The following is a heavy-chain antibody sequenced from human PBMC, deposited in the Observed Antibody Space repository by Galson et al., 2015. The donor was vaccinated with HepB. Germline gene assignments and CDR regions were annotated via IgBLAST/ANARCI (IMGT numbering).Heavy chain of an antibody. CDR3: ARDFNIVVVPAALSNWFDP. D-gene: IGHD2-2*01. CDR1: GDSVSSNSAA. Sequence: CAISGDSVSSNSAAWNWIRQSPSRGLEWLGRTYYRSKWYNDYAVSVKSRITINPDTSKNQFSLQLNSVTPKDTAVYYCARDFNIVVVPAALSNWFDPWGQGTLVTVSS. V-gene: IGHV6-1*01. J-gene: IGHJ5*02. CDR2: TYYRSKWYN.